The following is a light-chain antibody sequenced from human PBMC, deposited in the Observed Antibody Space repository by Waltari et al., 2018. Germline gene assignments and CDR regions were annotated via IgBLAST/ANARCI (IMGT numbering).Light chain of an antibody. CDR3: CSYVGLGTYV. CDR1: RSDVGNSNL. CDR2: EVT. J-gene: IGLJ1*01. Sequence: QSGLAQPASASGSPGQSITITCTGTRSDVGNSNLVSWYQQRPGKAPRLLIYEVTKRAPGTSDRFSASKSGNTASLSISGLQAQEDEADYYCCSYVGLGTYVFGTGTKVTV. V-gene: IGLV2-23*02.